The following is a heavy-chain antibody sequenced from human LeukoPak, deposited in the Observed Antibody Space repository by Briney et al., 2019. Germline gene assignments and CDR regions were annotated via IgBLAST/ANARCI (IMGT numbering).Heavy chain of an antibody. CDR3: ARIGYSGYDFDY. CDR2: IYYSGST. D-gene: IGHD5-12*01. Sequence: PSQTLSLTCTVSGGSISSGGYYWSWIRQHPGKGLEWTGYIYYSGSTYYNPSLKSRVTISVDTSNNQFSLKLSSVTAADTAVYYCARIGYSGYDFDYWGQGTLVTVSS. CDR1: GGSISSGGYY. J-gene: IGHJ4*02. V-gene: IGHV4-31*03.